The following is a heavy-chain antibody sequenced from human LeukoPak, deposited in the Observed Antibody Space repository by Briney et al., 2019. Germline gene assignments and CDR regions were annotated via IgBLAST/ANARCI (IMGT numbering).Heavy chain of an antibody. V-gene: IGHV3-33*08. Sequence: PGRSLRLSCAASGFTFSSYGMHWVRQAPGKGLEWVAVIWYDGSNKYYADSVKGRFTISRDNSKNTLYLQMNSLRAEDAAVYYCARGLLYGSGSYGNFQHWGQGTLVTVSS. J-gene: IGHJ1*01. CDR2: IWYDGSNK. CDR1: GFTFSSYG. CDR3: ARGLLYGSGSYGNFQH. D-gene: IGHD3-10*01.